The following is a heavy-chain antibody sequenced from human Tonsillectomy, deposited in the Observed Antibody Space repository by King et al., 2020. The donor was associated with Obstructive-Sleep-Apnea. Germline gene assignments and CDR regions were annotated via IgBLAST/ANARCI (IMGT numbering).Heavy chain of an antibody. CDR1: GGSFSDYY. D-gene: IGHD6-13*01. CDR2: INHSGST. J-gene: IGHJ5*02. CDR3: ASGSGAAAVNWFDP. Sequence: VQLQQWGAGLLKPSETLSLTCAVFGGSFSDYYWSWIRQPPGKGLEWIGEINHSGSTNYNPSLESRVTISVDTSKNQFPLKLNSVTAADTAVYYCASGSGAAAVNWFDPWGQGALVTVSS. V-gene: IGHV4-34*01.